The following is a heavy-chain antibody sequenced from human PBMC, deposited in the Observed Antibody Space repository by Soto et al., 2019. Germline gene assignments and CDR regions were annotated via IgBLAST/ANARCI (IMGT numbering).Heavy chain of an antibody. V-gene: IGHV1-3*01. Sequence: SVKVSCKASGYTFTSYAMHSVRQARGQRLEWMGWINAVNGNTKYSQKFQGRVTITRDTSVSTAYMELSSLRSENTAVYYCAGRLTRWYYSFDIWGQGTLVTVSS. CDR1: GYTFTSYA. J-gene: IGHJ3*02. CDR3: AGRLTRWYYSFDI. D-gene: IGHD2-15*01. CDR2: INAVNGNT.